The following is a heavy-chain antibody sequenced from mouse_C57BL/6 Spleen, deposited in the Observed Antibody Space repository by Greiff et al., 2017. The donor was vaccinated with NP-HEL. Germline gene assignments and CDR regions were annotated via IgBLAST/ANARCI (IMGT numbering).Heavy chain of an antibody. D-gene: IGHD1-1*01. CDR1: GYTFTEYT. Sequence: QVHVKQSGAELVKPGASVKLSCKASGYTFTEYTIHWVKQRSGQGLEWIGWFYPGSGSIKYNEKFKDKATLTADKSSSTVYMELSRLTSEDSAVYFCARHEAYGSSPAWFAYWGQGTLVTVSA. V-gene: IGHV1-62-2*01. CDR2: FYPGSGSI. J-gene: IGHJ3*01. CDR3: ARHEAYGSSPAWFAY.